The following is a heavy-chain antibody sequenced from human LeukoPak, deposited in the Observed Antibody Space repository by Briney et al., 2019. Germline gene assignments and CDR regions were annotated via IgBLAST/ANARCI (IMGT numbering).Heavy chain of an antibody. V-gene: IGHV4-34*01. Sequence: SETLSLTCAVYGGSFSGYYWSWIRQPPGKGLEWIGEINHSGSTNYNPSLKSRVTISVDTSKNQFSLKLSSVTAADTAVYYCAGGPSYGDYDYWGQGTLVTVSS. CDR2: INHSGST. J-gene: IGHJ4*02. D-gene: IGHD4-17*01. CDR1: GGSFSGYY. CDR3: AGGPSYGDYDY.